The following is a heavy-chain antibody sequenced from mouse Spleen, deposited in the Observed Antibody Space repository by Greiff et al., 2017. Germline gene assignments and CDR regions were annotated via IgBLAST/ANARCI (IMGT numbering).Heavy chain of an antibody. CDR3: ARLDYRYDHSGFAY. J-gene: IGHJ3*01. CDR1: GFTFSSYA. CDR2: ISSGGSYT. D-gene: IGHD2-14*01. V-gene: IGHV5-9-1*01. Sequence: EVKLEESGGGLVKPGGSLKLSCAASGFTFSSYAMSWVRQTPEKRLEWVATISSGGSYTYYPDSVKGRFTISRDNAKNTLYLQMSSLRSEDTAMYYCARLDYRYDHSGFAYWGQGTLVTVSA.